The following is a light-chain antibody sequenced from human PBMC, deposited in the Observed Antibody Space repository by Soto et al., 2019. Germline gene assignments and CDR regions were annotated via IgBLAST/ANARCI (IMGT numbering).Light chain of an antibody. J-gene: IGKJ2*01. CDR2: GAS. CDR3: QQYGRSPPYT. CDR1: QSVSSSY. Sequence: EIVLTQSPGTLSLSPGERATLSCRASQSVSSSYLAWYQQKPGQAPRLLIYGASSRATGIPDRFSGSGSGTDFTLTISRLETKDFAVYYCQQYGRSPPYTFGQGTKLEIK. V-gene: IGKV3-20*01.